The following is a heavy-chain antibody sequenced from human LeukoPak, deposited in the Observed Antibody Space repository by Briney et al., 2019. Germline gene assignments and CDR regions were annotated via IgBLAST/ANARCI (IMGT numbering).Heavy chain of an antibody. J-gene: IGHJ4*02. CDR1: GYTFTSYY. CDR2: INPSGGST. D-gene: IGHD3-10*01. V-gene: IGHV1-46*01. Sequence: ASVKVSCKASGYTFTSYYMHWVRQAPGQGLEWMGIINPSGGSTSYAQKFQGRATMTRDTSTSTVYMELSSLRSEDTAVYYCARTTMVRGAFDYWGQGTLVTVSS. CDR3: ARTTMVRGAFDY.